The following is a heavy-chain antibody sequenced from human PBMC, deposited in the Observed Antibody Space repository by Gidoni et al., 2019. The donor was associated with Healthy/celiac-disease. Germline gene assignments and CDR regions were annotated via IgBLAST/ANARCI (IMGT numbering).Heavy chain of an antibody. CDR1: GGSFSGYY. CDR2: INHSGST. J-gene: IGHJ4*02. V-gene: IGHV4-34*01. Sequence: QVQLQQWGAGLLKPSATLSLTCAVYGGSFSGYYWSWIRQPPGKGLEWIGEINHSGSTNYNPSLKSRVTISVDTSKNQFSLKLSSVTAADTAVYYCARRAVAGSADYWGQGTLVTVSS. CDR3: ARRAVAGSADY. D-gene: IGHD6-19*01.